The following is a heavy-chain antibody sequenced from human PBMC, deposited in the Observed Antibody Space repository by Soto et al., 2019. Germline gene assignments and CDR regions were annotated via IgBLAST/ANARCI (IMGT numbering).Heavy chain of an antibody. CDR2: INHSGST. J-gene: IGHJ6*02. CDR3: ARGVPGITMVRGVIVGMDV. CDR1: GGSFSGYY. D-gene: IGHD3-10*01. V-gene: IGHV4-34*01. Sequence: SETLSLTCAVYGGSFSGYYWSWIRQPPGKGLEWIGEINHSGSTNYNPSLKSRVTISVDTSKNQLSLKLSSVTAADTAVYYCARGVPGITMVRGVIVGMDVWGQGTTVTVSS.